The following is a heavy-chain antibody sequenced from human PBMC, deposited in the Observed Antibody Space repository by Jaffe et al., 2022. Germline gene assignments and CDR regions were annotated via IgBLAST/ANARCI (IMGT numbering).Heavy chain of an antibody. CDR2: IYYSGST. J-gene: IGHJ5*02. CDR1: GGSISSYY. Sequence: QVQLQESGPGLVKPSETLSLTCTVSGGSISSYYWSWIRQPPGKGLEWIGYIYYSGSTNYNPSLKSRVTISVDTSKNQFSLKLSSVTAADTAVYYCARDRRVYYDSSGYYHFDPWGQGTLVTVSS. CDR3: ARDRRVYYDSSGYYHFDP. V-gene: IGHV4-59*01. D-gene: IGHD3-22*01.